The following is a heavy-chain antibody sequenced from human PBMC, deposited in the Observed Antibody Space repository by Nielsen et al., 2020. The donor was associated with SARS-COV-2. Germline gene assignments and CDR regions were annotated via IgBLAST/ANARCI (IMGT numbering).Heavy chain of an antibody. J-gene: IGHJ6*02. CDR3: AREGTDYGDLRGSMDV. CDR1: ADTFTGYY. CDR2: INPNSGGT. Sequence: ASVKVSCKTSADTFTGYYMHWVRQAPGQGLEWMGWINPNSGGTNYAQKFQGRVTMTRDTSISTAYMELSRLRSDDTAVYYCAREGTDYGDLRGSMDVWGQGTTVTVSS. D-gene: IGHD4-17*01. V-gene: IGHV1-2*02.